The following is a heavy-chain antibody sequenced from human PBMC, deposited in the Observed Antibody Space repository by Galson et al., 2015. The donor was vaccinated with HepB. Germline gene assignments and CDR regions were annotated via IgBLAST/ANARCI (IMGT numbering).Heavy chain of an antibody. CDR3: AREYYYDRGGDDAFDI. J-gene: IGHJ3*02. V-gene: IGHV3-21*01. Sequence: SLRLSCAASGFTFSSYSMNWVRQAPGKGLEWVSSISSRVNYVYYADSVKGRFTISRDNAKNSLYLQMNSLRAEDTAVYHCAREYYYDRGGDDAFDIWGQGTMVTVSS. CDR2: ISSRVNYV. CDR1: GFTFSSYS. D-gene: IGHD3-22*01.